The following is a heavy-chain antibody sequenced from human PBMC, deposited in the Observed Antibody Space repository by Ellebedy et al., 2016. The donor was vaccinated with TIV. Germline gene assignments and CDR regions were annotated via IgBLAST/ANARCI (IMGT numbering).Heavy chain of an antibody. Sequence: GESLKISCAASGFTFSGYAISWVLQAPGKGLEWVSGITSGHTTYYAASVKGRFTISRDNSRSTLYLQMNSMRAEDTAVYYCAKDKVFGDSKWEIDIWGQGTTVTVSS. V-gene: IGHV3-23*01. CDR2: ITSGHTT. CDR3: AKDKVFGDSKWEIDI. J-gene: IGHJ6*02. CDR1: GFTFSGYA. D-gene: IGHD4-17*01.